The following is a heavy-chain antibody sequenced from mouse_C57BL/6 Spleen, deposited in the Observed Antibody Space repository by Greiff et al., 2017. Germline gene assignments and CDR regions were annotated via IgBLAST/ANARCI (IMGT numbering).Heavy chain of an antibody. V-gene: IGHV1-55*01. J-gene: IGHJ4*01. CDR1: GYTFTSYW. Sequence: QVQLQQPGAELVKPGASVKMSCKASGYTFTSYWITWVKQRPGQGLEWIGEIYPGSGSTNYNEKFKSKATLTVDPSSSKAYMQLSNLTSEDSAVSYYAPFQNFDMDYWGHGTTVTASS. CDR3: APFQNFDMDY. CDR2: IYPGSGST.